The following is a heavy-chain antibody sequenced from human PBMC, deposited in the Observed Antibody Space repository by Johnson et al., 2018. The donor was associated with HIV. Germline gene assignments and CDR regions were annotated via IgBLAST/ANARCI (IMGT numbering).Heavy chain of an antibody. CDR3: ARGGAVTRRSADAFDI. Sequence: VQLVESGGGLIQPGGSLRLSCAASGFTVSSNYMNWVRQAPGKGLQWVDNIKEDGSEKYYVDSVRGRFTISRDNAKNTLYLQMNSLRAEDTAVYYCARGGAVTRRSADAFDIWGQGTMVTVSS. D-gene: IGHD4-11*01. CDR2: IKEDGSEK. J-gene: IGHJ3*02. V-gene: IGHV3-7*02. CDR1: GFTVSSNY.